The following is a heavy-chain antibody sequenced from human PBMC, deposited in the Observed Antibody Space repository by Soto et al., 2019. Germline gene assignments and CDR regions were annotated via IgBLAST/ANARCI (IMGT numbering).Heavy chain of an antibody. J-gene: IGHJ4*02. CDR2: ISYDGSNK. Sequence: HPGGSLRLSCAASGFTFSSYGMHWVRQAPGKGLEWVAVISYDGSNKYYADSVKGRFTISRDNSKNTLYLQMNSLRAEDTAVYYCANPIDGYNSPSPGYWGQGTLVTVSS. CDR3: ANPIDGYNSPSPGY. CDR1: GFTFSSYG. D-gene: IGHD1-1*01. V-gene: IGHV3-30*18.